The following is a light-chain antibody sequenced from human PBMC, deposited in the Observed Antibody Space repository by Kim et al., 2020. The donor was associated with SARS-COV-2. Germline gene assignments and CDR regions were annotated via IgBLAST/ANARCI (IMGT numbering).Light chain of an antibody. J-gene: IGKJ1*01. CDR1: QSVDSRY. CDR3: QQFGTSPWT. Sequence: LSPGERATLSCRASQSVDSRYLAWYQQKPGQAPRLVIYGTSNRPTGIPDRFGGSGSGTDFTLNIHRLEPEDFAVYYCQQFGTSPWTFGQGTKGISN. V-gene: IGKV3-20*01. CDR2: GTS.